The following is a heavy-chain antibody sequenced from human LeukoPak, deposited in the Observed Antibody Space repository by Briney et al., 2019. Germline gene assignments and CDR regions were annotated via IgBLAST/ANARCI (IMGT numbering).Heavy chain of an antibody. J-gene: IGHJ6*03. D-gene: IGHD3-10*01. V-gene: IGHV4-34*01. CDR2: INHSGST. Sequence: SETLSLTCAVYGGSFSGYYWSWIRQPPGKGLEWIGEINHSGSTNYNPSLKSRVTISVDTSKNQFSLKLSSVTAADTAVYYCARLRGSGHYYYYYYMDVWGKGTTVTISS. CDR1: GGSFSGYY. CDR3: ARLRGSGHYYYYYYMDV.